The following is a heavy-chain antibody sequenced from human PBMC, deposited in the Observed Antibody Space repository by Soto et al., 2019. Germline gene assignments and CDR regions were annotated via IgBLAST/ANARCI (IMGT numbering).Heavy chain of an antibody. J-gene: IGHJ6*02. Sequence: GASVKVSCKASGGTFSSYAISWVRQAPGQGLEWMGGITPIFGTANYAQKFQGRVTITAGESTSTAYMELSSLRSEDTAVYYCARKDRGSSCYGMDVWGQGTTVTVSS. D-gene: IGHD6-6*01. V-gene: IGHV1-69*13. CDR3: ARKDRGSSCYGMDV. CDR2: ITPIFGTA. CDR1: GGTFSSYA.